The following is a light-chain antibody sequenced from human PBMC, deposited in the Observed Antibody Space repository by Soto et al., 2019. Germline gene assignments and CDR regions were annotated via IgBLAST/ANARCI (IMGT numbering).Light chain of an antibody. V-gene: IGKV4-1*01. Sequence: DIVLTQSPDSLPVSLGERATINCKSSQSVLYSSSNKNYLAWYQQKPGQPPKLLIYWASTRESGLPDRFSGSGSGTDFTLTISSLQAEDVAIYYCQQYYSTPYTFGQGTKLEIK. J-gene: IGKJ2*01. CDR2: WAS. CDR1: QSVLYSSSNKNY. CDR3: QQYYSTPYT.